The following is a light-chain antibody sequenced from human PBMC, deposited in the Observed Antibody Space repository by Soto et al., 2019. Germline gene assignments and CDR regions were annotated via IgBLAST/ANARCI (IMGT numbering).Light chain of an antibody. CDR1: QSVSSN. V-gene: IGKV3-15*01. J-gene: IGKJ5*01. CDR2: GAS. Sequence: EIVMTQSPATLSVSPGERATLSCRASQSVSSNLAWYQQKPGQAPRLLIYGASTRATGIPARFSGXXXXTXXXXXISSLQSEDFAVYYCQQYNNWPPITFGQGTRLEIK. CDR3: QQYNNWPPIT.